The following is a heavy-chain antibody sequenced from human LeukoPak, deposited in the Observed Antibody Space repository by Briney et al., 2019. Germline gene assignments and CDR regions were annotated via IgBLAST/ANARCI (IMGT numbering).Heavy chain of an antibody. J-gene: IGHJ2*01. CDR3: ARARPGIAAAEYFDL. V-gene: IGHV1-69*04. CDR2: IIPILGIA. D-gene: IGHD6-13*01. CDR1: GGTFSSYA. Sequence: SVEVSCKASGGTFSSYAISWVRQAPGQGLEWMGRIIPILGIANYAQKFQGRVTITADTSTSTAYMELRSLRSDDTAVYYCARARPGIAAAEYFDLWGRGTLVTVSS.